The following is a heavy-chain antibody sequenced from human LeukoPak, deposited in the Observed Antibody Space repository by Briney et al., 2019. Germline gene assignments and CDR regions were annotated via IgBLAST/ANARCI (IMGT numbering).Heavy chain of an antibody. D-gene: IGHD3-22*01. V-gene: IGHV4-59*01. CDR2: IYYSGSI. CDR3: ARVGLARYSSGYFDY. Sequence: SETLSLTCTVSGGSISSYYWSWIPQPPGKGLEWIGYIYYSGSINYNPSLKSRVTISVDTSKNQFSLKLSSVTAADTAVYYCARVGLARYSSGYFDYWGQGTLVTVSS. J-gene: IGHJ4*02. CDR1: GGSISSYY.